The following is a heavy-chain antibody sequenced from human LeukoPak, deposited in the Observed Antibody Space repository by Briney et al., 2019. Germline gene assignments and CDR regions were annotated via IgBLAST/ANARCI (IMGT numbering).Heavy chain of an antibody. Sequence: GGSLRLSCAASGFTFSSYAMSWVRQAPGKGLEWVSAISGSGGSTYYADFVKGRFTISRDNSKNTLYLQMNSLRAEDTAVYYCAKTYDILIEIDYWGQGTLVTVSS. V-gene: IGHV3-23*01. D-gene: IGHD3-9*01. CDR3: AKTYDILIEIDY. J-gene: IGHJ4*02. CDR2: ISGSGGST. CDR1: GFTFSSYA.